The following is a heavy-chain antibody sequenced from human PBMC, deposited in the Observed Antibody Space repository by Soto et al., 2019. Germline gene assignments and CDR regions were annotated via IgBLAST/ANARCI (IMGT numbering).Heavy chain of an antibody. D-gene: IGHD3-3*01. Sequence: SETLSLTCTVSGGSSSSSSYYWGWIRQPPGKGLEWIGSIYYSGSTYYNPSLKSRVTISVDTSKNQFSLKLSSVTAADTAVYYCARQPVLRFLEWFLRPGALAPWGQRTLVPVSS. CDR3: ARQPVLRFLEWFLRPGALAP. CDR2: IYYSGST. CDR1: GGSSSSSSYY. J-gene: IGHJ5*02. V-gene: IGHV4-39*01.